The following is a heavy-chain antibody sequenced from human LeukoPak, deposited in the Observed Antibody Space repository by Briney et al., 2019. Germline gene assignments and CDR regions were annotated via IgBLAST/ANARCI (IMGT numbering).Heavy chain of an antibody. CDR2: IYHSGST. J-gene: IGHJ5*02. CDR3: ARSIVGRPHWFDP. D-gene: IGHD1-26*01. V-gene: IGHV4-30-2*01. Sequence: PSETLSLTCTVSGGSISSGGYYWSWIRQPPGKGLEWIGYIYHSGSTYYNPSLKSRVTMSVDRSKNQFSLKLSSVTAADTAVYYCARSIVGRPHWFDPWGQGTLVTVSS. CDR1: GGSISSGGYY.